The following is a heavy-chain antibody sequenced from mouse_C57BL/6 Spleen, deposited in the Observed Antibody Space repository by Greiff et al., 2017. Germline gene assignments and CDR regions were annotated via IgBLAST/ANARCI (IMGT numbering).Heavy chain of an antibody. D-gene: IGHD1-1*01. CDR3: ARTTTVVATRGPFDY. J-gene: IGHJ2*01. CDR1: GYTFTSYW. CDR2: IDPSDSYT. Sequence: VQLQQPGAELVRPGTSVKLSCKASGYTFTSYWMHWVKQRPGQGLEWIGVIDPSDSYTNYNQKFKGKATLTVDTSSSTAYMQLSSLTSEDSAVYYCARTTTVVATRGPFDYWGQGTTLTVSS. V-gene: IGHV1-59*01.